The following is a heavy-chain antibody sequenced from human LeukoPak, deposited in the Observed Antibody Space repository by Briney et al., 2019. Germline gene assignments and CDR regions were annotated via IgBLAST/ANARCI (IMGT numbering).Heavy chain of an antibody. Sequence: PGGSLRLSCAASGFTFSSYGMHWVRQAPGKGLEWVAVISYDGSNKYYADSVKGRFTISRDNSKNTLYLQMNSLRAEDTAVYYCARDGGVVVPAAHYFFDYWGQGTLVTVSS. V-gene: IGHV3-30*03. D-gene: IGHD2-2*01. CDR1: GFTFSSYG. CDR3: ARDGGVVVPAAHYFFDY. CDR2: ISYDGSNK. J-gene: IGHJ4*02.